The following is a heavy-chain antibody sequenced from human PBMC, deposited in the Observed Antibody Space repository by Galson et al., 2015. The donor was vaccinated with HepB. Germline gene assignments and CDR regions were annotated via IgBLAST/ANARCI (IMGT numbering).Heavy chain of an antibody. CDR1: GGTFTSYA. CDR3: AGSSGQTGNGSDP. V-gene: IGHV1-69*13. J-gene: IGHJ5*02. CDR2: IIPIFGTA. Sequence: SVKVSCKASGGTFTSYAISWVRQAPGQGLEWMGGIIPIFGTANYAQKFQGRVTITADESTSTAYMELSSLRSEDTAVYYCAGSSGQTGNGSDPWGQGTLVTVSS. D-gene: IGHD3-22*01.